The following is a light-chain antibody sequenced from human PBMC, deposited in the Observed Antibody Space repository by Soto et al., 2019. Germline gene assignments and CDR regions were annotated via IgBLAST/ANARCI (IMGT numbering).Light chain of an antibody. CDR2: DVS. V-gene: IGKV3-20*01. Sequence: EIVLTQSPGTLSLSPGERATLSCRSSQSVSSSYLAWYQQKPGQAPRLLIYDVSSRATGIPDRFSGSGSGTDFTLTISRLEAENFAGYYFQTNGGSPASGQWTKVEIK. CDR1: QSVSSSY. CDR3: QTNGGSPA. J-gene: IGKJ1*01.